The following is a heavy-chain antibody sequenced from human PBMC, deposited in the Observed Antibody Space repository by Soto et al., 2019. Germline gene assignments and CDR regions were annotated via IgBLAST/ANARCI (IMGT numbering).Heavy chain of an antibody. Sequence: EVQLVESGGGLVQPGGSLRLSCVASGFTFSTDSMNWVRQAPWKGLEWVAHISTSGATRYYADSVKGRFTISRDNAKTSLYLQIDSLRNEHTAVYYCARFFGSGFDYWGQGTLVTGSS. J-gene: IGHJ4*02. D-gene: IGHD6-19*01. CDR1: GFTFSTDS. CDR2: ISTSGATR. V-gene: IGHV3-48*02. CDR3: ARFFGSGFDY.